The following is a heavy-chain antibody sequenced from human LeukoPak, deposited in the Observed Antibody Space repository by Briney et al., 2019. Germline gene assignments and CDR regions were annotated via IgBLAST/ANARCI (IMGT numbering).Heavy chain of an antibody. CDR3: ARAYCSGGSCYWYYYYYMDV. J-gene: IGHJ6*03. V-gene: IGHV4-39*06. CDR1: GASISSSSYY. CDR2: IYLSGST. D-gene: IGHD2-15*01. Sequence: SATLSLTCTVDGASISSSSYYWGWIRETPGKGLEWIVSIYLSGSTYSNSSLKSRVTLSVDTSKNQFTLKRSSVTASDTAVYYCARAYCSGGSCYWYYYYYMDVWGKGTTVTVSS.